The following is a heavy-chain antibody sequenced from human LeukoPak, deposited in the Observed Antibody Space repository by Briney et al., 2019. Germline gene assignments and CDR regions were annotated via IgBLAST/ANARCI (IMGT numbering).Heavy chain of an antibody. CDR1: GFTFGIYA. Sequence: GGSLRLSCAASGFTFGIYAMSWVRQAPGKGLEWVSGISGSASTYYADSVKGRFTISRDNSKNTLYLQMSSLRAEDTAVYYCAISGGYWAWAHWGQGTLVTVSS. CDR3: AISGGYWAWAH. CDR2: ISGSAST. V-gene: IGHV3-23*01. D-gene: IGHD1-26*01. J-gene: IGHJ4*02.